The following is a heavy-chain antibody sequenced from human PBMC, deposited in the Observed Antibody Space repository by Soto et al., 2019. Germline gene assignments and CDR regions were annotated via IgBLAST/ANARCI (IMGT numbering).Heavy chain of an antibody. J-gene: IGHJ4*02. CDR3: ARGARRYYYDSSGYSDY. CDR1: GFTFSSYD. CDR2: IGTAGDT. D-gene: IGHD3-22*01. Sequence: EVQLVESGGGLVQPGGSLRLSCAASGFTFSSYDMHWVRQATGKGLDWVSAIGTAGDTYYPGSVKGRFTISRENAKNSLYLQMNSLRAEDTAVYYCARGARRYYYDSSGYSDYWGQGTLVTVSS. V-gene: IGHV3-13*01.